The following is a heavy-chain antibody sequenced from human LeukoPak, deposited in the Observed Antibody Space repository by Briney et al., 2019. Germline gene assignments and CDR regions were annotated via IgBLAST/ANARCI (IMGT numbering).Heavy chain of an antibody. CDR3: AKKVTMIVVVTPFDY. Sequence: PGGSLRPSCAASGFTFSSYAMSWVRQAPGKGLEWVSAISGSGGSTYYADSVKGRFTISRDNSKNTLYLQMNSLRAEDTAVYYCAKKVTMIVVVTPFDYWGQGTQVTVSS. V-gene: IGHV3-23*01. D-gene: IGHD3-22*01. CDR2: ISGSGGST. J-gene: IGHJ4*02. CDR1: GFTFSSYA.